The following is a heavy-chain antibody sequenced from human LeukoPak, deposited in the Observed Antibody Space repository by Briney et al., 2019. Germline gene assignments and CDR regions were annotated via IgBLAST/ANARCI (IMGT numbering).Heavy chain of an antibody. CDR1: GGSINGYY. CDR3: ARDRGSLSGAFDI. J-gene: IGHJ3*02. V-gene: IGHV4-59*01. D-gene: IGHD5-12*01. Sequence: PSETLSLTCTVSGGSINGYYWSWIRQPPGKGLEWIGYIYYIGSTNYNPSLKSRVTISVDTSKNQFSLKLSSVTAADTAVYYCARDRGSLSGAFDIWGRGTRVTVSS. CDR2: IYYIGST.